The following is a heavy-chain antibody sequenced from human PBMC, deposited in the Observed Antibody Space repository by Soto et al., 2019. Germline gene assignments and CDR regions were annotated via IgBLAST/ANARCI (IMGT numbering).Heavy chain of an antibody. V-gene: IGHV3-30*18. J-gene: IGHJ4*02. CDR2: ISYDGSNK. D-gene: IGHD3-22*01. CDR1: GFTFSSYG. Sequence: ESGGGVVQPGRSLRLSCAASGFTFSSYGMHWVRQAPGKGRGWVAVISYDGSNKYYAVSVKGRFTISRDNSKNTLYLQMNSLRSEDTAVYYCAKEGYDSSGPFDYWGQGTLVTVSS. CDR3: AKEGYDSSGPFDY.